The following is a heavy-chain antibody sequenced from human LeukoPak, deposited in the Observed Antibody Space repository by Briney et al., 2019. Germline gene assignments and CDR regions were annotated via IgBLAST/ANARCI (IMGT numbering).Heavy chain of an antibody. CDR1: GFTFSSYS. D-gene: IGHD3-10*01. Sequence: GGSLRLSCAASGFTFSSYSMNWVRQAPGKGLEWVAFIRYDGSNKYYADSVKGRFTISRDNSKNTLYLQMNSLRAEDTAVYYCAKDVLLWFGEPYDYWGQGTLVTVSS. CDR3: AKDVLLWFGEPYDY. J-gene: IGHJ4*02. CDR2: IRYDGSNK. V-gene: IGHV3-30*02.